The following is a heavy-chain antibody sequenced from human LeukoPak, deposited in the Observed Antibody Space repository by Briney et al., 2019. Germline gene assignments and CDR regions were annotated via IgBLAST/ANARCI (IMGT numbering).Heavy chain of an antibody. J-gene: IGHJ6*02. V-gene: IGHV1-69*13. D-gene: IGHD3-3*01. CDR2: IIPIFGTA. CDR3: ARADDDLEWLLNHYYYYGMDV. CDR1: GGTFSSYA. Sequence: SVNVSCKASGGTFSSYAISWVRQAPGQGLEWMGGIIPIFGTANYAQKFQGRVTITADESTSTAYMELSSLRSEDTAVYYCARADDDLEWLLNHYYYYGMDVWGQGTTVTVSS.